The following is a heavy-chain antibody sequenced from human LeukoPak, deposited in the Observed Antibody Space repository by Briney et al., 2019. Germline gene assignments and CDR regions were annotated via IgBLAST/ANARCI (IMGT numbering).Heavy chain of an antibody. CDR2: VNPVSGRT. V-gene: IGHV1-2*02. J-gene: IGHJ5*02. D-gene: IGHD1-26*01. CDR3: ARADRLDGSPYLIGP. CDR1: GYTFIDYY. Sequence: ASVKVSCKTSGYTFIDYYMHWVRQAPGQGLEWMGWVNPVSGRTSITQKFRDKITLTSDTSITTFYMEVTWLTSDDTAIYYCARADRLDGSPYLIGPWGQGTLVTVSS.